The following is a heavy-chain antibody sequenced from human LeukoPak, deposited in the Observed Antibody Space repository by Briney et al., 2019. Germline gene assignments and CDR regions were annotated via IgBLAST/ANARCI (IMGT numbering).Heavy chain of an antibody. V-gene: IGHV3-9*01. D-gene: IGHD1-14*01. CDR2: ISWNSGSI. J-gene: IGHJ6*03. CDR3: AKNGEPHYYMDV. CDR1: GFTFDDYA. Sequence: PGGSLRLSCAASGFTFDDYAMHWVRQAPGKGLEWVSGISWNSGSIGYADSVKGRFTISRDNAKNSLYLQMNSLRAEDTAVYYCAKNGEPHYYMDVLGKGTTVTVSS.